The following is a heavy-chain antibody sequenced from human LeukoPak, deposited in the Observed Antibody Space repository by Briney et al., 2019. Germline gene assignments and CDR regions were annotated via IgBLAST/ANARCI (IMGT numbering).Heavy chain of an antibody. Sequence: ASVKDSCKASGYTFTSYDINWVRQATGQGLEWMGWMNPNSGNTGYAQKFQGRVTMTRNTSISTAYMELSSLRSEDTAVYYCARGKKQWLVTDAFDIWGQGTMVTVSS. D-gene: IGHD6-19*01. V-gene: IGHV1-8*01. J-gene: IGHJ3*02. CDR3: ARGKKQWLVTDAFDI. CDR1: GYTFTSYD. CDR2: MNPNSGNT.